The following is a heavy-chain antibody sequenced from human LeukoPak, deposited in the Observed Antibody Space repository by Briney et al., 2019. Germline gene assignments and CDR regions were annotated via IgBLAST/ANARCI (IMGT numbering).Heavy chain of an antibody. Sequence: GGSLRLSCAVSGFTFNSYAMSWVRQAPGKGLEWVSAISGSGRSTYYADSVKGRFTISRDNSKNTLYLQMNSLRAEDTAVYYCARDYEGYYGSGSYSAYYGMDVWGQGTTVTVSS. J-gene: IGHJ6*02. CDR1: GFTFNSYA. D-gene: IGHD3-10*01. V-gene: IGHV3-23*01. CDR3: ARDYEGYYGSGSYSAYYGMDV. CDR2: ISGSGRST.